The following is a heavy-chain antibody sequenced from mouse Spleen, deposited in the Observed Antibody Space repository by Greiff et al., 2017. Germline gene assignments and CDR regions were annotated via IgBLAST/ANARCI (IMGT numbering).Heavy chain of an antibody. CDR1: GFTFSSYA. CDR3: ARHEAYYGNSPWDFDV. D-gene: IGHD2-10*01. CDR2: ISSGGSYT. J-gene: IGHJ1*01. Sequence: EVKLVESGGGLVKPGGSLKLSCAASGFTFSSYAMSWVRQTPEKRLEWVATISSGGSYTYYPDSVKGRFTISRDNAKNTLYLQMSSLRSEDTAMYYCARHEAYYGNSPWDFDVWGAGTTVTVSS. V-gene: IGHV5-9-3*01.